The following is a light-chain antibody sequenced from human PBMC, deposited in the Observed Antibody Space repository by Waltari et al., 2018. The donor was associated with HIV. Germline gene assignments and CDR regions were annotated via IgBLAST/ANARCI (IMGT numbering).Light chain of an antibody. Sequence: IVLTQSPGTLPLSPGERATLSCRASQGVTSTYLAWYQQKPGQAPRLLMYDASSRATGTPDRFSGSGSGTDFTLTISRLEPGDFAVYYCQQYGISPYTFGQGTKLEI. CDR1: QGVTSTY. CDR2: DAS. J-gene: IGKJ2*01. CDR3: QQYGISPYT. V-gene: IGKV3-20*01.